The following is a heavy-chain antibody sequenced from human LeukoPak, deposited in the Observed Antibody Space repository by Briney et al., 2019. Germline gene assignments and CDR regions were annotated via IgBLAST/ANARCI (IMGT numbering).Heavy chain of an antibody. CDR2: IRYDGSNK. D-gene: IGHD6-6*01. CDR3: ARGLVSSSSLYYYYMDV. CDR1: GFTFSGYG. V-gene: IGHV3-30*02. J-gene: IGHJ6*03. Sequence: GGSLRLSCAASGFTFSGYGMHWVRQAPGKGLEWVAFIRYDGSNKYYADSVKGRFTISRDNSKNTLYLQMNSLRAEDTAVYYCARGLVSSSSLYYYYMDVWGKGTTVTVSS.